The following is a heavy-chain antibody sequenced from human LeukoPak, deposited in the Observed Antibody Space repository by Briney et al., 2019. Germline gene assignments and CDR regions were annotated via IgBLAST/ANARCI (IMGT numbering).Heavy chain of an antibody. Sequence: ASVKVSCKASGYTFTSYGISWVRQAPGQGLEWMGWISAYNGNTNYAQKLQGRVTMTTDTSTSTAYMELRSLRSDDTAVYYCAREGPRGIVGAYYNAFDIWGQGTMVTVSS. CDR2: ISAYNGNT. D-gene: IGHD1-26*01. V-gene: IGHV1-18*01. CDR3: AREGPRGIVGAYYNAFDI. J-gene: IGHJ3*02. CDR1: GYTFTSYG.